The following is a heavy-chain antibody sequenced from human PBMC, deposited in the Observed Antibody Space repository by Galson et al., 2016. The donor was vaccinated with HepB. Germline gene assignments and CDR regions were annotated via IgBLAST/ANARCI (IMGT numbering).Heavy chain of an antibody. V-gene: IGHV3-23*01. CDR3: ARARIAALGTGAFDV. Sequence: SLRLSCAASGFTFSNHALSWVRQAPGKGLEWVSAISDSGAGTYYEDSVKGRFTISRDNAENSLYLQMDSLTAEDTAMYYCARARIAALGTGAFDVWGQGTMVTVSS. J-gene: IGHJ3*01. CDR2: ISDSGAGT. D-gene: IGHD6-13*01. CDR1: GFTFSNHA.